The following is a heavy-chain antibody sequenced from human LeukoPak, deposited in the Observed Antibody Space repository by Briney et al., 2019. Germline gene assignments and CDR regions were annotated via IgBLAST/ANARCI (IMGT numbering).Heavy chain of an antibody. CDR2: IYHSGST. CDR3: ARVGDYYGSGINFDY. D-gene: IGHD3-10*01. V-gene: IGHV4-39*07. J-gene: IGHJ4*02. Sequence: SETLSLTCTVSGGSISSSSYYWGWIRQPPGKGLEWIGSIYHSGSTYYNPSLKSRVTISVDTSKNQFSLKLSSVTAADTAVYYCARVGDYYGSGINFDYWGQGTLVTVSS. CDR1: GGSISSSSYY.